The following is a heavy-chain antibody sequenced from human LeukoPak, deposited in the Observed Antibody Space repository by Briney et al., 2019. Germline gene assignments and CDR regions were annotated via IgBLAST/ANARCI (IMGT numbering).Heavy chain of an antibody. Sequence: ASVKVSCKASGYTFTSYGISWVRQAPGQGLEWMGWISAYDGNTNYAQKLQGRVTMTTDTSTSTAYMELRSLRSDDTAVYYCASGIAVAGPPGYWGQGTLVTVSS. CDR1: GYTFTSYG. V-gene: IGHV1-18*01. D-gene: IGHD6-19*01. CDR3: ASGIAVAGPPGY. J-gene: IGHJ4*02. CDR2: ISAYDGNT.